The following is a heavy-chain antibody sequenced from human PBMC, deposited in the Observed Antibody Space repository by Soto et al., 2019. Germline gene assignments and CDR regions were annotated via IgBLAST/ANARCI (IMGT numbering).Heavy chain of an antibody. J-gene: IGHJ6*02. V-gene: IGHV4-39*07. Sequence: ETLSLTCTVSGGSISSGGYYWGWIRQPPGTGLEWIGTIYYSGTTYYNPSLRSRVTISVDTSKNQFSLKLSSVTAADTAVYYCARDWYSGYYYYGMDVWGQGTTVTVSS. CDR1: GGSISSGGYY. CDR3: ARDWYSGYYYYGMDV. CDR2: IYYSGTT. D-gene: IGHD3-10*01.